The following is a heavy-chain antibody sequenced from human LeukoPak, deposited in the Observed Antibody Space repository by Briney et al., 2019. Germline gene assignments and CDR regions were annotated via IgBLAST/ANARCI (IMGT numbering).Heavy chain of an antibody. CDR1: GGSISSYY. J-gene: IGHJ6*02. CDR2: IHYSGSS. CDR3: ARVPYYYDSSGYYSDPYYYYGMDV. D-gene: IGHD3-22*01. Sequence: PSETLSLTCTVSGGSISSYYWSWIRQPPGKGLEWIGYIHYSGSSNYNSSLKSRVTISVDTSKNQFSLKLNSVTAADTAVYYCARVPYYYDSSGYYSDPYYYYGMDVWGQGTTVTVSS. V-gene: IGHV4-59*08.